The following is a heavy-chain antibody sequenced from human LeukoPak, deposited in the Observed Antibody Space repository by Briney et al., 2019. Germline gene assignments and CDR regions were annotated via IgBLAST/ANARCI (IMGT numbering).Heavy chain of an antibody. D-gene: IGHD6-13*01. CDR3: ARVYRGYGSSWYDNWGAFDI. Sequence: ASVKVSCKASGYTFTGYYMHWVRQAPGQGLEWMGWINPNSGGTNYAQKFQGRVTMTRDTSISTAYMELSRLRSDDTAVYYCARVYRGYGSSWYDNWGAFDIWGQGTMVTVSS. CDR1: GYTFTGYY. CDR2: INPNSGGT. J-gene: IGHJ3*02. V-gene: IGHV1-2*02.